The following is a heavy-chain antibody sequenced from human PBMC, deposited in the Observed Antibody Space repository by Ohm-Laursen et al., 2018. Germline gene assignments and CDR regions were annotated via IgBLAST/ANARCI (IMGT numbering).Heavy chain of an antibody. J-gene: IGHJ5*02. CDR3: ARGPKAGGFDP. CDR2: MNPNSGNT. CDR1: GYTFTSYD. V-gene: IGHV1-8*01. Sequence: ESSVKVSCKASGYTFTSYDINWVRQATGQGLEWMGWMNPNSGNTGYAQKFQGRVTMTRNTSISTAYMELNSLRSEDTAVYYCARGPKAGGFDPWGQGTLVTVTS. D-gene: IGHD6-13*01.